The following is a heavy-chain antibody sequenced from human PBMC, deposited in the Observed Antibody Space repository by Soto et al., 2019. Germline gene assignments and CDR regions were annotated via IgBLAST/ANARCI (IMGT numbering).Heavy chain of an antibody. CDR1: GFTFSSYA. Sequence: QVQLVESGGGVVQPGRSLRLSCAASGFTFSSYAMHWVRQAPGKGLEWVAVISYDGSNKYYADSVKGRFTISRDNSKNTLYLQMNSLRAEDTAVYYCARGGYCISTSCYEYVDYWGQGTLVTVSS. CDR2: ISYDGSNK. V-gene: IGHV3-30-3*01. J-gene: IGHJ4*02. D-gene: IGHD2-2*01. CDR3: ARGGYCISTSCYEYVDY.